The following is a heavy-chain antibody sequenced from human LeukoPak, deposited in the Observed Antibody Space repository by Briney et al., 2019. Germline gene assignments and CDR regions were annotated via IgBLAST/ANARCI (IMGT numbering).Heavy chain of an antibody. CDR3: ARDLADDDYGQTHFDY. Sequence: GGSLRLSCAASGFTFSSYAMHWVRQAPGKGLEWVAVISYDGSNKYYADSVKGRFTISRDNSKNTLYLQMNSLRAEDTAVYYCARDLADDDYGQTHFDYWGQGTLVTVSS. V-gene: IGHV3-30-3*01. CDR2: ISYDGSNK. J-gene: IGHJ4*02. CDR1: GFTFSSYA. D-gene: IGHD4/OR15-4a*01.